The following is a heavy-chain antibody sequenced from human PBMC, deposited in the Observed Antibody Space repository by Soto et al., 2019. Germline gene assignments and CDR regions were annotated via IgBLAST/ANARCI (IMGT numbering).Heavy chain of an antibody. CDR1: GFTFSSYA. CDR3: AKRGGNPFYDYVWGSYPHRGDYYGMDV. V-gene: IGHV3-23*01. D-gene: IGHD3-16*02. J-gene: IGHJ6*02. Sequence: GGSLRLSCAASGFTFSSYAMSWVRQAPGKGLEWVSAISGSGGSTYYADSVKGRFTISRDNSKNTLYLQMNSLRAEDTAVYYCAKRGGNPFYDYVWGSYPHRGDYYGMDVWGQGTTVTVSS. CDR2: ISGSGGST.